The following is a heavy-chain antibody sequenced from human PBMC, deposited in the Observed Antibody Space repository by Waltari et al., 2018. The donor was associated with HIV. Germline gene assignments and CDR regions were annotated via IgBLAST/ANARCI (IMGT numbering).Heavy chain of an antibody. CDR2: IYYTGST. V-gene: IGHV4-31*03. CDR3: ARGLDSSGYYDGLGDAFDI. CDR1: GGSISSGDYY. J-gene: IGHJ3*02. D-gene: IGHD3-22*01. Sequence: QVQLQESGPGLVKPSQTLSLSCTVSGGSISSGDYYWSWIRQHPGKGLEWIGYIYYTGSTYYNSSLKSRVTISVDMSKNQFSLKLTSVTAADTAVYYCARGLDSSGYYDGLGDAFDIWGQGTMVTVSS.